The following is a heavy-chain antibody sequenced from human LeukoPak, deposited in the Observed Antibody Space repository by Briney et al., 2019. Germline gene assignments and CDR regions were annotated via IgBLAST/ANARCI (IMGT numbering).Heavy chain of an antibody. CDR3: ARDLGYSYPRIWFDP. CDR1: GGTFSSYA. D-gene: IGHD5-18*01. CDR2: IIPIFGTA. J-gene: IGHJ5*02. V-gene: IGHV1-69*13. Sequence: SVKVSCKASGGTFSSYAISWVRQAPGHGLEWMGGIIPIFGTANYAQKFQGRVTITADESTSTAYMELSSLRSEDTAVYYCARDLGYSYPRIWFDPWGQGTLVTVSS.